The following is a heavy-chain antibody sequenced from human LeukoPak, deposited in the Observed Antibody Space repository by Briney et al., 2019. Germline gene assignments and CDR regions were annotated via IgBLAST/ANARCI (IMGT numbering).Heavy chain of an antibody. CDR3: ARRYSYGYDY. CDR1: GFTFSSYS. V-gene: IGHV3-48*01. J-gene: IGHJ4*02. Sequence: PGGSLRLSRAASGFTFSSYSMNWVRQAPGKGLEWVSYISSSSSTIYYADSVKGRFTVSRDNAKNSLYLQMNSLRAEDTAVYYCARRYSYGYDYWGQGTLVTVSS. D-gene: IGHD5-18*01. CDR2: ISSSSSTI.